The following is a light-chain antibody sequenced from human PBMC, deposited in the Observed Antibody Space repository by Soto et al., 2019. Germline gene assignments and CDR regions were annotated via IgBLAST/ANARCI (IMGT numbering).Light chain of an antibody. V-gene: IGKV3-15*01. J-gene: IGKJ4*01. CDR2: GAS. CDR1: QSVNSD. CDR3: QQYNNWPLT. Sequence: ETVLTQSPGSLSMSPGERATLSCRASQSVNSDLAWYQRIPGQAPRLLIHGASTRATGIPARFSGSGSGTEFTLTISSLQSEDFAVYYCQQYNNWPLTFGGGTKVELK.